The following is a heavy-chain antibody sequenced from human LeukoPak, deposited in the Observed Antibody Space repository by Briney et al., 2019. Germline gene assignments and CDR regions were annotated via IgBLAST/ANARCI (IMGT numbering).Heavy chain of an antibody. Sequence: GGSLRLSCAASGFRFNTFWMSWVRQAPGKGLEWVANIKQDGNEKYYADSVKGRFTISRDNAKNSLYLQMNSLRADDTAVYYCAKAPYYDYIWGSYRFDSWGQGTLVTVSS. D-gene: IGHD3-16*02. V-gene: IGHV3-7*01. CDR1: GFRFNTFW. J-gene: IGHJ4*02. CDR2: IKQDGNEK. CDR3: AKAPYYDYIWGSYRFDS.